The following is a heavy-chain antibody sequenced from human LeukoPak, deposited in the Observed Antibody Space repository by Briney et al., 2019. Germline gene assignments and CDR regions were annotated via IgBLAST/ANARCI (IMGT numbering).Heavy chain of an antibody. D-gene: IGHD3-22*01. CDR2: IYTSGST. Sequence: PSETLSLTCTVSGGSISSYYWSWIRQPPGKGLEWIGRIYTSGSTNYNPSLKSRVIMSVDTSKNQFSLKLSSVTAADTAVYYCARGRADYFDSSGYYFDYWGQGTLVTVSS. CDR3: ARGRADYFDSSGYYFDY. J-gene: IGHJ4*02. V-gene: IGHV4-4*07. CDR1: GGSISSYY.